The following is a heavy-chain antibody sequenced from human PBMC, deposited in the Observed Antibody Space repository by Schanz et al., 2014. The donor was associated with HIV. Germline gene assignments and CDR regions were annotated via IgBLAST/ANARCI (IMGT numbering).Heavy chain of an antibody. Sequence: QVQLVESGGGVVQPGRSLSLSCAVSGFTFSSYGMHWVRQSPVKGLEWVAIINYDGSNKYYADSVKGRFTISRDDSMNTLHLQMNSLKTEDTAVYFCAREAYSGSRGLWNYYYYYGMDVWGQGTTVTVSS. CDR3: AREAYSGSRGLWNYYYYYGMDV. J-gene: IGHJ6*02. CDR1: GFTFSSYG. D-gene: IGHD3-10*01. CDR2: INYDGSNK. V-gene: IGHV3-33*01.